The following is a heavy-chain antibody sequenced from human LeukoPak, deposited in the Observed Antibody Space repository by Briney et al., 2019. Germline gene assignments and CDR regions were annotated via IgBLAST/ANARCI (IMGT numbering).Heavy chain of an antibody. CDR2: ISSSGSSI. CDR1: GFIFSSYE. Sequence: PGGSLRLSCAASGFIFSSYEMNWVRQAPGKGLEWVSYISSSGSSIYYADSVKGRFTISRDNAKNSLYLQMNGLRAEDTAVYYCARVRSRYYPFDYWGQGTLVTVSS. J-gene: IGHJ4*02. D-gene: IGHD1-26*01. V-gene: IGHV3-48*03. CDR3: ARVRSRYYPFDY.